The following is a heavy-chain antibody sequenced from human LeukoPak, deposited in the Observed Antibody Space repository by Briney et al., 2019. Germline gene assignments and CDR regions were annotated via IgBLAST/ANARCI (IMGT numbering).Heavy chain of an antibody. D-gene: IGHD3-22*01. CDR3: AREPRPVYYDSSGYYSHGWFDP. Sequence: SVKVSCKASGGTFSSYAISWVRQAPGQGLEWMGGIIPIFGTANYAQKFQGRVTITTDESTSTAYMELSSLRSEDTAVYYCAREPRPVYYDSSGYYSHGWFDPWGQGTLVTVSS. J-gene: IGHJ5*02. CDR2: IIPIFGTA. CDR1: GGTFSSYA. V-gene: IGHV1-69*05.